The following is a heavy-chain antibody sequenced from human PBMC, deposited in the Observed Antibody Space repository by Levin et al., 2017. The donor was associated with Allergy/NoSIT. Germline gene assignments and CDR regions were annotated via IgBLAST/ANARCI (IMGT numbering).Heavy chain of an antibody. D-gene: IGHD4-17*01. CDR2: IYPDDSNT. Sequence: ESLKISCKGFGYPFANYWIGWVRQMPGKGLEWMGIIYPDDSNTRYSPSFQGQVTISADKSISTAYLQWSSLKASDTAMYYCARLAYRGYGDYTISKFDYWGQGTLVTVFS. CDR1: GYPFANYW. V-gene: IGHV5-51*01. J-gene: IGHJ4*02. CDR3: ARLAYRGYGDYTISKFDY.